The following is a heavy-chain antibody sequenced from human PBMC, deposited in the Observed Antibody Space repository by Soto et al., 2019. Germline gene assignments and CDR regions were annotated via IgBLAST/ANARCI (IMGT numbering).Heavy chain of an antibody. D-gene: IGHD3-10*01. Sequence: QVQLVESGGGLVKPGGSLRLSCAASGFTFSDYYMSWIRQAPGKGLEWVSYISSSDTSIYNVDSVKGRFTISRDNAKNSLYLQMSSLRAEDTAVYYGARATRGASEIYFLDYWGQGTLVTVAS. J-gene: IGHJ4*02. CDR3: ARATRGASEIYFLDY. V-gene: IGHV3-11*01. CDR2: ISSSDTSI. CDR1: GFTFSDYY.